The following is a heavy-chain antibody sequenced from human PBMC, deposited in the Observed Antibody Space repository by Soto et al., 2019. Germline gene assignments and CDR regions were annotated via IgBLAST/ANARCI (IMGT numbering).Heavy chain of an antibody. CDR2: ISAYNGNT. Sequence: RASVKFSCKASGYTFTSYGISWVRQAPGQGLEWMGWISAYNGNTNYAQKLQGRVTMTTDTSTSTAYMELRSLRSDDTAVYYCARDLRFLEWLPHYYYYYGMDVWGQGTTVTVSS. D-gene: IGHD3-3*01. CDR3: ARDLRFLEWLPHYYYYYGMDV. J-gene: IGHJ6*02. V-gene: IGHV1-18*04. CDR1: GYTFTSYG.